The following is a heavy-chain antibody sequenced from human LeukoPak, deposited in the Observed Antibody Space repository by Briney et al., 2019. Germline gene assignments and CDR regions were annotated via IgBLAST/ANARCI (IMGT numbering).Heavy chain of an antibody. CDR2: VYYSGST. Sequence: SETLSLTCTVSGGSISSYYWSWIRQPPGKGLEWIEYVYYSGSTNYNPSLKSRVTISVDTSKNQFSLKLSSVTAADTAVYYCARHGWEQLDAFDIWGQGTMVTVSS. CDR1: GGSISSYY. J-gene: IGHJ3*02. CDR3: ARHGWEQLDAFDI. V-gene: IGHV4-59*08. D-gene: IGHD1-26*01.